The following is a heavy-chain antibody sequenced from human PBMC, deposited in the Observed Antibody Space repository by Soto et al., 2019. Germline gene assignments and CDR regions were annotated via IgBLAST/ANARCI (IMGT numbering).Heavy chain of an antibody. D-gene: IGHD3-16*01. CDR1: GFTFSSYA. V-gene: IGHV3-23*01. CDR3: SKDPGVMITFGGVSYYFDY. Sequence: GGSLRLSCAASGFTFSSYAMSWVRQAPGKGLEWVSAISGSGGSTYYADSVKGRFTISRDNSKNTLYLQMNSLRAEDTAVCYCSKDPGVMITFGGVSYYFDYWGQGTLVTSPQ. J-gene: IGHJ4*02. CDR2: ISGSGGST.